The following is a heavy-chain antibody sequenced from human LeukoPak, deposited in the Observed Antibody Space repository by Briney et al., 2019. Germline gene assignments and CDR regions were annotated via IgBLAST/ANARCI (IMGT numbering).Heavy chain of an antibody. D-gene: IGHD3-22*01. V-gene: IGHV1-18*01. J-gene: IGHJ6*01. CDR2: ITPYNGNT. CDR1: GFTFTSYA. Sequence: SSVKVSCKASGFTFTSYANNWVRQAPGQGLEGMGWITPYNGNTKYAQKLQGRVTMTTDTSTSTAYMEVRSLRSGDTGVYYCARGLLQWPYGRVVWG. CDR3: ARGLLQWPYGRVV.